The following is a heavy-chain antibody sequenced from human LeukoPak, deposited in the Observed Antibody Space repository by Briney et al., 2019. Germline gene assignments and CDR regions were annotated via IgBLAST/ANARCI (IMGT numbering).Heavy chain of an antibody. CDR2: INPNSGGT. CDR3: ARAGYGDHVAVGWFDP. CDR1: GYTFTGYY. D-gene: IGHD4-17*01. J-gene: IGHJ5*02. V-gene: IGHV1-2*02. Sequence: ASVKVSCKASGYTFTGYYMHWVRQAPGQGLEWMGWINPNSGGTNYAQKFQGRVTMTRDTSISTAYMELSRLRSDDTAVYYCARAGYGDHVAVGWFDPWGQGTLVTVSS.